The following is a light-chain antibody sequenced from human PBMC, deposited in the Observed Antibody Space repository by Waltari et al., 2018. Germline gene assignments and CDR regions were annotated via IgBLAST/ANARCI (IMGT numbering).Light chain of an antibody. CDR2: YGS. J-gene: IGKJ2*01. CDR1: QSIGGS. CDR3: HQSNTVPRT. V-gene: IGKV6-21*02. Sequence: EIVLTQSPDFQSVTPKETVTITCRASQSIGGSLHWYQQKPDQSPKLLIKYGSQSISGVPSRFSGSGSGTEFTLTINSLEAEDAATYYCHQSNTVPRTFGQGTKLEIE.